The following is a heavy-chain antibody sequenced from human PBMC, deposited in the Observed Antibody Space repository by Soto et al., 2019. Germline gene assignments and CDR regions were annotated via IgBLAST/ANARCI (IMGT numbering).Heavy chain of an antibody. CDR2: IIPIFGTA. CDR3: ARGIRSGTADYYYYYGMDV. J-gene: IGHJ6*02. V-gene: IGHV1-69*13. CDR1: GGTFSSYA. D-gene: IGHD1-7*01. Sequence: VKVSCKASGGTFSSYAISWVRQAPGQGLEWMGGIIPIFGTANYAQKFQGRVTITADESTSTAYMELSSLRSEDTAVYYCARGIRSGTADYYYYYGMDVWGQGTTVTVSS.